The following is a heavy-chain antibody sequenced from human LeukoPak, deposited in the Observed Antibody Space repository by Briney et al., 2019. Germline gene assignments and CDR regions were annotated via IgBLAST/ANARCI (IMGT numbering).Heavy chain of an antibody. Sequence: PSETLSLTCTVSGVSVSSGSYYWSWIRQPPGKGLEWIGYIYYSGSTNYNPSLKSRVTISVDTSKNQFSLKLSSVTAADTAVYYCARGIPSYDFWSGYYYYFDYWGQGTLVTVSS. V-gene: IGHV4-61*01. CDR3: ARGIPSYDFWSGYYYYFDY. D-gene: IGHD3-3*01. J-gene: IGHJ4*02. CDR1: GVSVSSGSYY. CDR2: IYYSGST.